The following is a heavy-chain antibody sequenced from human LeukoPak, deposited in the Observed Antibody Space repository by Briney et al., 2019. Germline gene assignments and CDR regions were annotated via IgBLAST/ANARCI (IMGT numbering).Heavy chain of an antibody. CDR1: GFTFSSYG. CDR2: ISSSSSTI. V-gene: IGHV3-48*01. Sequence: GGSLRLSCAASGFTFSSYGMHWVRQAPGKGLEWVSYISSSSSTIYYADSVKGRFTISRDNAKNSLYLQMNSLRAEDTAVYYCARDTSYPQRPYYFDYWGQGTLVTVSS. J-gene: IGHJ4*02. CDR3: ARDTSYPQRPYYFDY. D-gene: IGHD1-26*01.